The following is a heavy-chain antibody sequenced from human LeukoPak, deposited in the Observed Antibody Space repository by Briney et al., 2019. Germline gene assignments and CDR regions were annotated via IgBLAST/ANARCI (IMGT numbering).Heavy chain of an antibody. J-gene: IGHJ4*02. V-gene: IGHV3-23*01. CDR3: AKEGEAYCGGDCWLDY. Sequence: GGSLRLSCTASDFILSTYAMSWVRQAPGKGLEWVSSISGNGAHPYYADSVRGRFSISRDFSRNAVFLQMSSLRVEDTATYYCAKEGEAYCGGDCWLDYWGQGTLVTVSS. D-gene: IGHD2-21*02. CDR2: ISGNGAHP. CDR1: DFILSTYA.